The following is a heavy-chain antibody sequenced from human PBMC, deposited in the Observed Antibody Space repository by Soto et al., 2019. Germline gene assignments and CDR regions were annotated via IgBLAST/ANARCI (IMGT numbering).Heavy chain of an antibody. CDR1: GYSISRGYY. V-gene: IGHV4-38-2*01. D-gene: IGHD3-16*01. CDR2: IYHSGYT. CDR3: ARASRLEKMATINDFQY. J-gene: IGHJ4*02. Sequence: LSLTCAVSGYSISRGYYWGWIRQPPGKGLEWIGSIYHSGYTYYNPSLKSRVNISIDRSRNQFSLRLTSVTAADTAIYYCARASRLEKMATINDFQYWGQGTLVTVSS.